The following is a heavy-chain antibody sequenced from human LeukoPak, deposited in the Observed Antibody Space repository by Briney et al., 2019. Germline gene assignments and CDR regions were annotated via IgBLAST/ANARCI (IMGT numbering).Heavy chain of an antibody. CDR2: INPNSGGT. CDR3: ARTPRNGYIEGY. J-gene: IGHJ4*02. V-gene: IGHV1-2*02. D-gene: IGHD5-24*01. Sequence: ASVKVSCKASGYTFTSYYMHWVRQAPGQGLEWMGWINPNSGGTKYAQRFQGRVTMTRDTSINTAYMELSRLRSEDTAVYYCARTPRNGYIEGYWGQGTLVTVSS. CDR1: GYTFTSYY.